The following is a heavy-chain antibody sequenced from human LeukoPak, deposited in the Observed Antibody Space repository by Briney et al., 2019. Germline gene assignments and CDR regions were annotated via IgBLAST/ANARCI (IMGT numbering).Heavy chain of an antibody. Sequence: ASVKVSCKASGYTFTSYGISWVRQAPGQGLEWMGWISAYNVNTNYAQKLQGRVTMTTDTSTSTAYMELRSLRSDDTAVYYCARDGDSSGYPGRDYWGQGTLVTVSS. CDR2: ISAYNVNT. CDR3: ARDGDSSGYPGRDY. D-gene: IGHD6-19*01. V-gene: IGHV1-18*01. CDR1: GYTFTSYG. J-gene: IGHJ4*02.